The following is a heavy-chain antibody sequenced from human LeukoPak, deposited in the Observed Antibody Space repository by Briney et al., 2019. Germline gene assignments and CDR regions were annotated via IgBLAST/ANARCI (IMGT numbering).Heavy chain of an antibody. J-gene: IGHJ6*03. CDR2: ISSSGSTI. CDR3: ARDHYDSYYMDV. V-gene: IGHV3-48*03. D-gene: IGHD3-16*01. CDR1: GFTFSSYA. Sequence: GGSLRLSCAASGFTFSSYAMSWVRQAPGKGLEWVSAISSSGSTIYYADSVKGRFTISRDNAKNSLYLQMNSLRAEDTAVYYCARDHYDSYYMDVWGKGTTVTVSS.